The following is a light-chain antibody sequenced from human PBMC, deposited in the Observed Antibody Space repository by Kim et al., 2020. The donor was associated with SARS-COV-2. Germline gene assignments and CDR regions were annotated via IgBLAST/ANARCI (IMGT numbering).Light chain of an antibody. Sequence: DIQMTQSPSTLSASVGDRITISCRASQSISTWLAWYQQKPGKAPKVLIYKASTLESGVPSRFSGSGSGTDFTLTINSLQPDDVATYYWQRYRGYFSFGQGTKVDIK. CDR3: QRYRGYFS. V-gene: IGKV1-5*03. CDR1: QSISTW. CDR2: KAS. J-gene: IGKJ1*01.